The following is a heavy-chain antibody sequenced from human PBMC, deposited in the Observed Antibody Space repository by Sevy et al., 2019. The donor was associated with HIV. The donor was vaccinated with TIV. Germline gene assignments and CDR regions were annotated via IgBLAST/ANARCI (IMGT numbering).Heavy chain of an antibody. CDR1: GFTFDDYA. J-gene: IGHJ6*02. D-gene: IGHD3-16*01. Sequence: GGSLRLSCAASGFTFDDYAMHWVRQAPGKGLELVSGISWNSGSIGYADSVKGRFTISRDNAKNSLYLQMNSLRAEDTALYYCAKDMGEGRDYYYGMDVWGQGTTVTVSS. CDR2: ISWNSGSI. CDR3: AKDMGEGRDYYYGMDV. V-gene: IGHV3-9*01.